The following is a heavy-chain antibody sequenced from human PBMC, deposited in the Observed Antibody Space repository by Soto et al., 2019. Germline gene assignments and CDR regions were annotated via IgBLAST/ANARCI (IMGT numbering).Heavy chain of an antibody. D-gene: IGHD6-19*01. CDR2: INAGNGNT. CDR1: GYTFTSYA. CDR3: ARVGYSSGWYNWFDP. Sequence: GASVKVSCKASGYTFTSYAMHWVRQAPGQRLEWMGWINAGNGNTKYSQKFQGRVTMTRDTSTSTVYMELSSLRSEDTAVYYCARVGYSSGWYNWFDPWGQGTLVTVSS. V-gene: IGHV1-3*01. J-gene: IGHJ5*02.